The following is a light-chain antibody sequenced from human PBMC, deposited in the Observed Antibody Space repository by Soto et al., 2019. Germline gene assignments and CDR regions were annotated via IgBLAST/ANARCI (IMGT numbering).Light chain of an antibody. V-gene: IGKV3-20*01. J-gene: IGKJ5*01. Sequence: EIMMMQSAGSLSLSPGERATLSCRASQSVSSSYLAWYQQKPGQAPRLLIYGASSRATGIPDRFSGSGSGTDFTLTISRLEPEDFAVYYCQQYGISPITFGQGTRLEI. CDR2: GAS. CDR3: QQYGISPIT. CDR1: QSVSSSY.